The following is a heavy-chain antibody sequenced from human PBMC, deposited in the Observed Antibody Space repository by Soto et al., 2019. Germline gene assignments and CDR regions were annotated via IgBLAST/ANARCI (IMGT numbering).Heavy chain of an antibody. D-gene: IGHD6-19*01. CDR2: ISANNGNT. Sequence: GASVKVSCKASGYTFTSYGMNWVRQAPGQGLEWMGWISANNGNTNYAQKFQGRVTMTTDTSTSTAYMELRSLRSDDTAVYYCARDHFTIYSSLAYWGQGTLVTVSS. CDR1: GYTFTSYG. V-gene: IGHV1-18*01. J-gene: IGHJ4*02. CDR3: ARDHFTIYSSLAY.